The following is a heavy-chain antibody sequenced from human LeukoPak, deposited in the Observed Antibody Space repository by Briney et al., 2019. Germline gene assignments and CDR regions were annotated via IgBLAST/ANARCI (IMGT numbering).Heavy chain of an antibody. J-gene: IGHJ5*02. Sequence: GSLRLSCAASGFTFSSYGMHWVRQAPGRGLEWVAFIRYDGSNKYYADSVKGRFTISRDNSKNTLYLQMNSLRAEDTAVYYCAKDSTYYDILTGYGSRNWFDPWGQGTLVTVSS. V-gene: IGHV3-30*02. D-gene: IGHD3-9*01. CDR2: IRYDGSNK. CDR1: GFTFSSYG. CDR3: AKDSTYYDILTGYGSRNWFDP.